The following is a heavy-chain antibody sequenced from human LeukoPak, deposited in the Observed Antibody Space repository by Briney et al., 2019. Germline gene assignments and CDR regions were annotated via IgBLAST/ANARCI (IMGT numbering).Heavy chain of an antibody. Sequence: ASVKVSCKASGYTFTSYYMHWVRQAPGQGLEWMGIINPSGGSTSYAQKFQGRVTMTEDTSTDTAYMELSSLRSEDTAVYYCATVPYDILTGYYTPRLDYWGQGTLVTVSS. CDR3: ATVPYDILTGYYTPRLDY. J-gene: IGHJ4*02. D-gene: IGHD3-9*01. CDR1: GYTFTSYY. CDR2: INPSGGST. V-gene: IGHV1-46*01.